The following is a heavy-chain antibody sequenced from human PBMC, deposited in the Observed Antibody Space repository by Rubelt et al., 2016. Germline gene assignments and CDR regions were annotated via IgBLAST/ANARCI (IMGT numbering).Heavy chain of an antibody. CDR1: GYTFTRYG. Sequence: QVQLVQSGAEVKKPGASVKVSCKASGYTFTRYGISWVRQAPGQELEWMGWISAYNGNNNHAPKRQGRYTLTTDTSTSTAYMELRSLRSDDTAVYYCARERDDYGDYWGQGTLVTVSS. J-gene: IGHJ4*02. V-gene: IGHV1-18*01. CDR2: ISAYNGNN. CDR3: ARERDDYGDY. D-gene: IGHD5-24*01.